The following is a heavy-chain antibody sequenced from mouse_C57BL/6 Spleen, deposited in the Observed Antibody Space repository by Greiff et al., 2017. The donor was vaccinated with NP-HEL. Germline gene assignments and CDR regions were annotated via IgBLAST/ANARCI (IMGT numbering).Heavy chain of an antibody. CDR1: GFNIKDDY. J-gene: IGHJ1*03. D-gene: IGHD2-1*01. Sequence: EVQLQESGAELVRPGASVKLSCTASGFNIKDDYMHWVKQRPEQGLEWIGWIDPENGDTEYASKFQGKATITADTSSNTAYLQLSSLTSEDTAVYYCTPYGNTVWGTGTTVTVSS. V-gene: IGHV14-4*01. CDR3: TPYGNTV. CDR2: IDPENGDT.